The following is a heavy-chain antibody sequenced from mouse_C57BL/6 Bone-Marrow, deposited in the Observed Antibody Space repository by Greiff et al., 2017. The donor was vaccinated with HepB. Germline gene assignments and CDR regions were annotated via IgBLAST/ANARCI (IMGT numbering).Heavy chain of an antibody. D-gene: IGHD2-5*01. CDR3: AREDYSNLAWFAY. Sequence: EVQLQQSGGGLVKPGGSLKLSCAASGFTFSSYAMSWVRQTPEKRLEWVATISDGGSYTYYPDNVKGRFTISRDNAKNNLYLQRSHLKSEDTAMYYCAREDYSNLAWFAYWGQGTLVTVSA. V-gene: IGHV5-4*01. J-gene: IGHJ3*01. CDR1: GFTFSSYA. CDR2: ISDGGSYT.